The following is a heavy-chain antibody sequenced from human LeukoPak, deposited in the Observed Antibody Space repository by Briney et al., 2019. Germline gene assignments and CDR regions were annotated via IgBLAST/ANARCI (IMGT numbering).Heavy chain of an antibody. CDR2: INHSGST. Sequence: SETLSLTCAVYGGSFSGYYGSWIRQPPGKRLEWIGEINHSGSTNYNPSLKSRVTISVDTSKNQFSLKLSSVTAADTAVYYCARVKGNSSSSVYLHPYYFDYWGQGTLVTVSS. D-gene: IGHD6-6*01. CDR1: GGSFSGYY. CDR3: ARVKGNSSSSVYLHPYYFDY. J-gene: IGHJ4*02. V-gene: IGHV4-34*01.